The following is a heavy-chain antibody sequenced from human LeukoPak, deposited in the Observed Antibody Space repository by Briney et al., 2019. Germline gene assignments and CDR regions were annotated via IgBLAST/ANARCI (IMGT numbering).Heavy chain of an antibody. V-gene: IGHV3-66*01. D-gene: IGHD2-2*01. CDR3: AIDLTYCSSTSCSPADY. CDR1: GFTVSSNY. Sequence: GGSLRLSCAAPGFTVSSNYMSWVRQAPGKGLEWVSVIYSGGSTYYADSVKGRFTISRDNSKNTLYLQMNSLRAEDTAVYYCAIDLTYCSSTSCSPADYWGQGTLVTVSS. CDR2: IYSGGST. J-gene: IGHJ4*02.